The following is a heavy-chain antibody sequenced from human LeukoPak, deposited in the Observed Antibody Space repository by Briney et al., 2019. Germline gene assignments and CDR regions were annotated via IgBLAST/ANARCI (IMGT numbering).Heavy chain of an antibody. Sequence: ASVKVSCKASGYTFTSYDINWVRQATGQGLEWMGWMNPNSGNTGYAQKFQGRVTMTRNTSISTAYMELSSLRSEDTAVYYCARVPTPGLDAFDIWAQGTMVTVSS. CDR3: ARVPTPGLDAFDI. J-gene: IGHJ3*02. CDR1: GYTFTSYD. CDR2: MNPNSGNT. V-gene: IGHV1-8*01.